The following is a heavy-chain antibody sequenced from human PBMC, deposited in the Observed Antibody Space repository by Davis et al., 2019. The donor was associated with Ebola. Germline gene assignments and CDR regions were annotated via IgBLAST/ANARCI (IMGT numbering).Heavy chain of an antibody. CDR3: ARERNYGNYYYGMDV. J-gene: IGHJ6*02. V-gene: IGHV3-48*03. D-gene: IGHD1-7*01. Sequence: GESLKISCAASGFTFSSYEMNWVRQAPGKGLEWVSYISSSGSTIYYADTVKGRFTISRDNAKNSLYLQMNSLKAEDTAVYYCARERNYGNYYYGMDVWGQGTTVTVSS. CDR1: GFTFSSYE. CDR2: ISSSGSTI.